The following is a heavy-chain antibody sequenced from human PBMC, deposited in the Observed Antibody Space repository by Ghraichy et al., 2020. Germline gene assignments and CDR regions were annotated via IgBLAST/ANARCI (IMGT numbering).Heavy chain of an antibody. D-gene: IGHD5-18*01. V-gene: IGHV4-59*08. CDR1: GGSLRSYY. CDR2: VYYSGNT. CDR3: ARRRRGYRLYFYGLDI. J-gene: IGHJ6*02. Sequence: SETLSLTCTVSGGSLRSYYWSWIRHPPGKGLEWIGYVYYSGNTDYSPSLKSRASISVDTSKNQVSLRLTSVTAADTAVYYCARRRRGYRLYFYGLDIGGPGTTVTVSS.